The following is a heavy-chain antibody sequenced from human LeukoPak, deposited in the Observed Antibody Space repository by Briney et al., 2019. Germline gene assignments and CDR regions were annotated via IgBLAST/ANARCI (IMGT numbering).Heavy chain of an antibody. CDR3: ARGYSGYDYGY. D-gene: IGHD5-12*01. J-gene: IGHJ4*02. V-gene: IGHV3-21*04. Sequence: GGSLRLSCAASGFTFSSYNMKWVRQAPGKGLEWVSSISSRSSYIFYADSVKGRFTISRDNAKKSLYLQMNSLRAEDTAVYYCARGYSGYDYGYWGQGTLVTVSS. CDR2: ISSRSSYI. CDR1: GFTFSSYN.